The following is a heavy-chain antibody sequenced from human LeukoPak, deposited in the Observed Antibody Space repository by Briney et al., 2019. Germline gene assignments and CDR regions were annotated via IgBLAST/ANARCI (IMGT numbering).Heavy chain of an antibody. Sequence: SETLSLTCTVSGGSISSGSYYWSWIRQTAGKGLEWIGRIYTSGSTNYNPSLKSRVTISVDTSKNQFSLKLSSVTTADTAVYYCAREGYDFWTRNWFDPWGQGTLVTVSS. CDR3: AREGYDFWTRNWFDP. V-gene: IGHV4-61*02. CDR2: IYTSGST. J-gene: IGHJ5*02. CDR1: GGSISSGSYY. D-gene: IGHD3-3*01.